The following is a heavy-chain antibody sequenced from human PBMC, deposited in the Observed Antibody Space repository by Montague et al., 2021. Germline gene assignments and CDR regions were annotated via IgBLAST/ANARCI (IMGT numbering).Heavy chain of an antibody. CDR3: VKDSGYFYYMDV. Sequence: SLRLSCAASGFTFSSYAMHWVRQAPGTGPEWVAIIWFDGSKKYYRDSVKGRFTISRDNSENTLHLQMNSLRAEDTAVYYCVKDSGYFYYMDVWGKGTMVTVSS. CDR2: IWFDGSKK. D-gene: IGHD3-10*01. CDR1: GFTFSSYA. J-gene: IGHJ6*03. V-gene: IGHV3-33*06.